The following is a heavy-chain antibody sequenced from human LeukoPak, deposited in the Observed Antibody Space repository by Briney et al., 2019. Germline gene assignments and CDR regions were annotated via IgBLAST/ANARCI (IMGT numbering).Heavy chain of an antibody. CDR1: GGSISSSSYY. CDR2: IYYGGST. Sequence: PSETLSLTCTVSGGSISSSSYYWGWIRQPPGKGLEWIGSIYYGGSTYYNPSLKSRVTISVGTSKDQFSLKLSSVTAADTAVYYCARRLQYSSGWYPHYFDYWGQGTLVTVSS. J-gene: IGHJ4*02. CDR3: ARRLQYSSGWYPHYFDY. V-gene: IGHV4-39*01. D-gene: IGHD6-19*01.